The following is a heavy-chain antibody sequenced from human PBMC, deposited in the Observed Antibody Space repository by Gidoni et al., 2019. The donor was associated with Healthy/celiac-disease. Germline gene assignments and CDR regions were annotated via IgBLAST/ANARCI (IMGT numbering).Heavy chain of an antibody. CDR1: GFTFSSYG. V-gene: IGHV3-30*18. J-gene: IGHJ5*02. CDR3: AKDGGYCSGGSCYRTNWFDP. D-gene: IGHD2-15*01. Sequence: QVQLVESGGGVVPPGRSLSLSCAASGFTFSSYGMHWVRKAPGKGLEWVAVISYDGSNKYYADSVKGRFTISRDNSKNTLYLQMNSLRAEDTAVYYCAKDGGYCSGGSCYRTNWFDPWGQGTLVTVSS. CDR2: ISYDGSNK.